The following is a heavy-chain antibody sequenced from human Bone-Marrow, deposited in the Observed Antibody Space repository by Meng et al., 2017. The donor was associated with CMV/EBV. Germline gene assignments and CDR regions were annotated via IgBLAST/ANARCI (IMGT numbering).Heavy chain of an antibody. CDR3: ARYTGNSASYYYYGMDV. V-gene: IGHV1-8*01. J-gene: IGHJ6*01. CDR2: MNPNSGNT. Sequence: ASVKVSCKASGYTFTSYDINWVRQATGQGLEWMGWMNPNSGNTGYAQKFQGRVTMTRNTSISTAYMELSSLRSDDTAVYYCARYTGNSASYYYYGMDVWGQGTTVTVSS. CDR1: GYTFTSYD. D-gene: IGHD4-23*01.